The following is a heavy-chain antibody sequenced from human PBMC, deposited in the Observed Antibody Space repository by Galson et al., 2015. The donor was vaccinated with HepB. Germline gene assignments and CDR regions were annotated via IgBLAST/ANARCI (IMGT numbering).Heavy chain of an antibody. CDR1: GFTFGDYS. CDR2: ASGGAT. D-gene: IGHD3-9*01. CDR3: ARGRYQFDY. V-gene: IGHV3-49*03. Sequence: SLRLSCAASGFTFGDYSMSWFHQAPGKGLEWVSFASGGATEYAASVKGRFTISRDDSKSIAYLQMNSLKTEDTAVYYCARGRYQFDYWGQGTLVTVSP. J-gene: IGHJ4*02.